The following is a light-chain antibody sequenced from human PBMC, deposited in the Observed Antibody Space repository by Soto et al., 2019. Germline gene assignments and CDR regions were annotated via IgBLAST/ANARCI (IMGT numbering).Light chain of an antibody. CDR3: QQAKTFPWT. V-gene: IGKV1-12*01. CDR2: GAS. J-gene: IGKJ1*01. CDR1: QGSSTS. Sequence: DVQMTQSPPFVSASVGDRVAITCRASQGSSTSLVWYQHKPGKAPEILIFGASNLQTGVPSRFSGSGSGTDFTLSITSLQPDDSATCYCQQAKTFPWTFGQGTTVEIK.